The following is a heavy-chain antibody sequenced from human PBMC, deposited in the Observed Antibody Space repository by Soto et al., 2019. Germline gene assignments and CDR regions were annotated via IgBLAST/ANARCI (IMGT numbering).Heavy chain of an antibody. CDR3: ARSCTNGVCYRSWVGWFDP. D-gene: IGHD2-8*01. CDR1: GGSISSHY. CDR2: IYYSGST. V-gene: IGHV4-59*08. J-gene: IGHJ5*02. Sequence: PSETLSLTCTGSGGSISSHYWSWIRQPPGKEMEWIGYIYYSGSTNYNPSLKSRVTISVDTSKNQFSLKLSSVTAADTAVYYCARSCTNGVCYRSWVGWFDPWGQGTLVTVSS.